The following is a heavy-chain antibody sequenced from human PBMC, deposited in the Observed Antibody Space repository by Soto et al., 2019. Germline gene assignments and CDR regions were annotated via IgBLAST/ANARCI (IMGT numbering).Heavy chain of an antibody. CDR3: ARDKEMATITEFVY. D-gene: IGHD5-12*01. CDR1: GGTFSSYA. CDR2: IIPMFNTT. J-gene: IGHJ4*02. Sequence: QVQLVQPGTEVKKLGSSVRVSGKASGGTFSSYAISWVRQAPGQGLEWMGGIIPMFNTTNYAQRFQGRVTITADKSTSTAYMELNSLRSEDTAVYYCARDKEMATITEFVYWGQGTLVTVSS. V-gene: IGHV1-69*06.